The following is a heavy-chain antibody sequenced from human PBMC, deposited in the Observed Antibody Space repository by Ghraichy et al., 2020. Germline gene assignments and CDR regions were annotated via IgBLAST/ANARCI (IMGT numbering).Heavy chain of an antibody. CDR1: GGSINSGSYY. CDR2: VYYSGNT. J-gene: IGHJ1*01. V-gene: IGHV4-39*01. CDR3: ARRGVWSDSSGSYWPEYFQH. D-gene: IGHD3-22*01. Sequence: SETLSLTCTVSGGSINSGSYYWAWIRQPPGKGLEWIGSVYYSGNTHYNPSLKSRVTISVDTSKNQFSLKLSSVAAADTAVYYCARRGVWSDSSGSYWPEYFQHWGQGTLVIVSS.